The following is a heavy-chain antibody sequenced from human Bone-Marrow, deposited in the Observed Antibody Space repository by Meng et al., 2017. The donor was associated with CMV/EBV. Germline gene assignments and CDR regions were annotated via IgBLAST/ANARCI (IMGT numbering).Heavy chain of an antibody. CDR3: ARGYGLNIAARPDFDY. V-gene: IGHV3-74*01. J-gene: IGHJ4*02. Sequence: GESLKISCAASGFTFSSYWMHWVRQAPGKGLVWVSRINSDGSSTSYADSVKGRFTISRDNAKNTLYLQMNSLRAEDTAVYYCARGYGLNIAARPDFDYWGQGTLVTVSS. CDR1: GFTFSSYW. CDR2: INSDGSST. D-gene: IGHD6-6*01.